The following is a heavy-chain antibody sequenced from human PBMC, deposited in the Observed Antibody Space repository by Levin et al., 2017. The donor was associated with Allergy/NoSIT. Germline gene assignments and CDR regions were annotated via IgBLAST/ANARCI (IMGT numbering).Heavy chain of an antibody. D-gene: IGHD1-1*01. J-gene: IGHJ6*02. CDR3: AREGSNDPYYFDGMDV. CDR2: INPNSGGT. CDR1: GYRFTGHY. V-gene: IGHV1-2*02. Sequence: ASVKVSCKASGYRFTGHYMHWVRQAPGQGLEWMGWINPNSGGTHIVQKFQGRVTMTRDTSISTAYMELRRLISDDTAVYYCAREGSNDPYYFDGMDVWGQGTTVTFSS.